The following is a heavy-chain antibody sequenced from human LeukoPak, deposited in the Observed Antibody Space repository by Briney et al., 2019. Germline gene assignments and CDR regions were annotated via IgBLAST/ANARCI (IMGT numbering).Heavy chain of an antibody. J-gene: IGHJ3*02. CDR1: GGSISSSSYY. D-gene: IGHD2-21*01. CDR2: IYYSGST. Sequence: PSETLSLTCTVSGGSISSSSYYWGWIRQPPGKGLEWIGSIYYSGSTYYNPSLKSRVTISVDTSKNQFSLKLSSVTAADTAVYYCARHCGGDCYSAFDIWGQGTMVTVSS. CDR3: ARHCGGDCYSAFDI. V-gene: IGHV4-39*01.